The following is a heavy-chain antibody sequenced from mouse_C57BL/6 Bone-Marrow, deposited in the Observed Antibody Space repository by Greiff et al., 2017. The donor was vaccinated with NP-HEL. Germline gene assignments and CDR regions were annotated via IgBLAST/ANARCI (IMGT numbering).Heavy chain of an antibody. V-gene: IGHV14-4*01. CDR1: GFNIKDDY. CDR2: IDPENGDP. J-gene: IGHJ4*01. D-gene: IGHD1-1*01. CDR3: TSGGSSPYAMDY. Sequence: EVQLQQSGAELVRPGASVKLSCTASGFNIKDDYMHWVKQRPEQGLEWIGWIDPENGDPDYASKFQGKATITADTSSNTAYLPLSSLTSEDTAVYYGTSGGSSPYAMDYWGQGTSVTVSS.